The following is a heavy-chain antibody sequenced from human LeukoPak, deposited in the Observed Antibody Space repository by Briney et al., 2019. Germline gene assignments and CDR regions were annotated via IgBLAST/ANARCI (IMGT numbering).Heavy chain of an antibody. J-gene: IGHJ4*02. V-gene: IGHV3-21*01. Sequence: GGSLRLSCAASGFTFGAYTINWVRQAPGKGLEWVSCIFSRSESILHADPVKGRFTISRDNAKNSLYLQMDSLRVEDTAVYYCARDFFHSSDSRPFDYWGQGTLVTVSS. CDR2: IFSRSESI. D-gene: IGHD3-22*01. CDR1: GFTFGAYT. CDR3: ARDFFHSSDSRPFDY.